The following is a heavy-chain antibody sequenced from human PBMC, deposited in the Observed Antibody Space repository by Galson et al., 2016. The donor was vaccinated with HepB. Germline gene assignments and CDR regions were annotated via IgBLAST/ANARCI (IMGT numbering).Heavy chain of an antibody. CDR2: RHSSGSS. CDR1: GASLTSGSYY. CDR3: VSAGGSSGWLTGTTNWFDC. Sequence: ETLSLTCRVSGASLTSGSYYWTRIRQPPGKGLEWIGHRHSSGSSFYSPSLKSRVTISMDMSRNLFSLKLSSVTGADTAVYYCVSAGGSSGWLTGTTNWFDCWGQGTLVTVSS. D-gene: IGHD6-19*01. J-gene: IGHJ5*01. V-gene: IGHV4-61*01.